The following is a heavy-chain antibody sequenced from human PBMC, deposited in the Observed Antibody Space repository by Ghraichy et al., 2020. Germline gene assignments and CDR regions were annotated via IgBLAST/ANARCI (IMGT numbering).Heavy chain of an antibody. J-gene: IGHJ4*02. CDR1: GFTFSSYS. V-gene: IGHV3-21*01. D-gene: IGHD3-22*01. Sequence: GESLNISCAASGFTFSSYSMNWVRQAPGKGLEWVSSISSSSSYIYYADSVKGRFTISRDNAKNSLYLQMNSLRAEDTAVYFCARDFDSDSSVYSYWGQGTLVTVSS. CDR3: ARDFDSDSSVYSY. CDR2: ISSSSSYI.